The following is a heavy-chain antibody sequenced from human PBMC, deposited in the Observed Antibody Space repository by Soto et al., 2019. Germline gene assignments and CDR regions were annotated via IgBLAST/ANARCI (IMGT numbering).Heavy chain of an antibody. V-gene: IGHV4-39*01. J-gene: IGHJ4*02. Sequence: SETLSLTCTVSGGSISSSSYYWGWIRQPPGKGLEWIGSVYYSESTYYNPSLKSRVTISVDTSKNQFSLKLSSVTAADTAVYYCARSRETRPDYYGSGNQPRWYFDYWGQGTLVTVSS. CDR1: GGSISSSSYY. D-gene: IGHD3-10*01. CDR2: VYYSEST. CDR3: ARSRETRPDYYGSGNQPRWYFDY.